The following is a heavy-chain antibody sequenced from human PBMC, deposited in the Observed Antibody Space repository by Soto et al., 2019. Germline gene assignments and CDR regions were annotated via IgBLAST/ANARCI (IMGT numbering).Heavy chain of an antibody. CDR1: GFTFSSYS. CDR3: ARDWCSSTSCYYYYYGMDV. J-gene: IGHJ6*02. Sequence: PGGSLRLSCAASGFTFSSYSMNWVRQAPGKGLEWVSYISSSSSTIYYADSVKGRFTISRDNAKNSLYLRMNSLRDEDTAVYYCARDWCSSTSCYYYYYGMDVWGQGTTVTVSS. V-gene: IGHV3-48*02. CDR2: ISSSSSTI. D-gene: IGHD2-2*01.